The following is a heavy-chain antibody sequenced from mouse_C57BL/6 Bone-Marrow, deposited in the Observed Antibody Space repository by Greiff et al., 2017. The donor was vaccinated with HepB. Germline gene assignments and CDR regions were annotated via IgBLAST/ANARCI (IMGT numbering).Heavy chain of an antibody. D-gene: IGHD4-1*01. J-gene: IGHJ2*01. CDR2: IWSGGST. Sequence: VQLQQSGPGLVQPSQSLSITCTVSGFSLTSYGVHWVRQSPGKGLEWLGVIWSGGSTDYNAAFISRLSISKDNSKSQVFFKMNSLQADDTAIYYCARNSGTPFDYGGQGTTLTVSS. V-gene: IGHV2-2*01. CDR3: ARNSGTPFDY. CDR1: GFSLTSYG.